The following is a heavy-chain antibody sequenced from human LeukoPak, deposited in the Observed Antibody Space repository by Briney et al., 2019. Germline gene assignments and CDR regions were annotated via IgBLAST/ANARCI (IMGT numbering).Heavy chain of an antibody. D-gene: IGHD1-26*01. CDR2: ITSGNNYI. CDR3: VTTWGAYYWYFDL. CDR1: GLTFSSYS. V-gene: IGHV3-21*01. Sequence: GGSLRLSCAGSGLTFSSYSMNSVRQAPGQRLEWVSSITSGNNYICYADSMQGRFTISRDNAKNSLYLQMNSLRAEDTAVYCCVTTWGAYYWYFDLWGRGALVTVSP. J-gene: IGHJ2*01.